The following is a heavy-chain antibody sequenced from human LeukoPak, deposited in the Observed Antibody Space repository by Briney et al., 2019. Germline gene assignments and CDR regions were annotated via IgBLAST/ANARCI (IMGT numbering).Heavy chain of an antibody. CDR3: AKSVTMVREGFDI. J-gene: IGHJ3*02. D-gene: IGHD3-10*01. Sequence: GGSLRLSCAASGFTFSSYAMSWVRQAPGKGLEWVSANSGTGGTTYYADSVKGRFTISRDNAKNTLYLQMDSLRAEDTAIYYCAKSVTMVREGFDIWGQGTMVTVSS. CDR1: GFTFSSYA. V-gene: IGHV3-23*01. CDR2: NSGTGGTT.